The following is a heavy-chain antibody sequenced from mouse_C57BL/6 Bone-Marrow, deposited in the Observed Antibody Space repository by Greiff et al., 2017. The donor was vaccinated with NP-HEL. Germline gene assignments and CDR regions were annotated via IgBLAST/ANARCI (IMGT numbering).Heavy chain of an antibody. CDR3: ARRGYGVYWYFDV. Sequence: VHLVESGGGLVQPGGSLKLSCAASGFTFSDYGMAWVRQAPRKGPEWVAFISNLAYSIYYADTVTGRFTLSRENAKNPLYLEMSSLRSEDTAMYYCARRGYGVYWYFDVWGTGTTVTVSS. D-gene: IGHD2-10*02. J-gene: IGHJ1*03. V-gene: IGHV5-15*01. CDR1: GFTFSDYG. CDR2: ISNLAYSI.